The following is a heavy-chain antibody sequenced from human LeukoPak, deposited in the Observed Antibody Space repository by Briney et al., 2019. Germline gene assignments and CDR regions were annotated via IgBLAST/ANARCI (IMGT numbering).Heavy chain of an antibody. J-gene: IGHJ4*02. Sequence: ASVKVSCKASGGTFSSYAISWVRQAPGQGLEWMGGIIPIFGTANYAQKFQGRVTITADESTSTAYMELSSLRSEDTAVYYCARAPYYDFWSGYLLYFDYWGQGTLVTVSS. D-gene: IGHD3-3*01. CDR3: ARAPYYDFWSGYLLYFDY. CDR2: IIPIFGTA. CDR1: GGTFSSYA. V-gene: IGHV1-69*01.